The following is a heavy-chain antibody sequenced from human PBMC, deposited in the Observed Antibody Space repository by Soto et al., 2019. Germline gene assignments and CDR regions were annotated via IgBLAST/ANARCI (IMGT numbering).Heavy chain of an antibody. Sequence: GGSLRLSCAASGFTFSSYWMHLVRQAPGKGLVWVSRINSDGSSTSYADSVKGRFTISRDNAKNTLYLQMNSLRAEDTAVYYCARRYCSGGSCYGLNDAFDIWGQGTMVTVSS. D-gene: IGHD2-15*01. CDR2: INSDGSST. CDR3: ARRYCSGGSCYGLNDAFDI. J-gene: IGHJ3*02. V-gene: IGHV3-74*01. CDR1: GFTFSSYW.